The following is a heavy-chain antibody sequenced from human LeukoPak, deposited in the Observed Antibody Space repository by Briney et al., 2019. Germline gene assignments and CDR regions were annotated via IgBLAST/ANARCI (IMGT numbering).Heavy chain of an antibody. CDR3: AKGSSRGEGGGMLVRGYYFDY. CDR1: GFTVSSNY. Sequence: RTGGSLRLSCAASGFTVSSNYMSWVRQAPGKGLEWVSVISGSGGSTHYADSVKGRFTISRDNSKNTLYLQMNSLRAEDTAVYYCAKGSSRGEGGGMLVRGYYFDYWGQGTLVTVSS. D-gene: IGHD3-10*01. J-gene: IGHJ4*02. CDR2: ISGSGGST. V-gene: IGHV3-23*01.